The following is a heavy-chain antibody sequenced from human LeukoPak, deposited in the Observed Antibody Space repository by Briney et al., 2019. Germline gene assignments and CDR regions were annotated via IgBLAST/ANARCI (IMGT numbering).Heavy chain of an antibody. CDR1: GLTFSSNT. D-gene: IGHD6-13*01. CDR2: IISSSSYI. CDR3: ARGLIAAAGAGYYYYHGLDV. V-gene: IGHV3-21*01. Sequence: GGSRSLSCAASGLTFSSNTMNWVRKAPGKGLEWVSSIISSSSYIYYADSVKGRFTISRDNAKNSLYLQMNSLRAEDSAVFYCARGLIAAAGAGYYYYHGLDVWGQGTTVTVSS. J-gene: IGHJ6*02.